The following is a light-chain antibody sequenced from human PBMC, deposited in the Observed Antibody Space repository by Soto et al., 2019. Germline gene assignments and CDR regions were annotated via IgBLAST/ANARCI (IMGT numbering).Light chain of an antibody. J-gene: IGKJ4*01. CDR1: QSVRSN. Sequence: EIVMTQSPATLSVSPGERATLSCRASQSVRSNLAWYQQMPGQPPRLLIYSASTRATSIPARFSGSGSGTEFALTVSSLQSEDFAVYYGQPYNSLPRTCGGGTKVEIK. V-gene: IGKV3D-15*01. CDR2: SAS. CDR3: QPYNSLPRT.